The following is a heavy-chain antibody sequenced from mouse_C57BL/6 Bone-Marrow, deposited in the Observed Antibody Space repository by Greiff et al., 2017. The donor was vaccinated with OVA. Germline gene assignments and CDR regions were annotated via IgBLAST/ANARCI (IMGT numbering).Heavy chain of an antibody. CDR3: ARQGDYGSSYYWYFDV. J-gene: IGHJ1*03. Sequence: DVHLVESGGGLVKPGGSLKLSCAASGFTFSSYTMSWVRQTPEKRLEWVATISGGGGNTYYPDSVKGRFTISRDNAKNTLYLQMSSLRSEDTALYYCARQGDYGSSYYWYFDVWGTGTTVTVSS. V-gene: IGHV5-9*01. D-gene: IGHD1-1*01. CDR1: GFTFSSYT. CDR2: ISGGGGNT.